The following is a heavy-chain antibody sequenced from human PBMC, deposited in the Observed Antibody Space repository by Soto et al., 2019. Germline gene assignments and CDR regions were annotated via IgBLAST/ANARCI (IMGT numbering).Heavy chain of an antibody. CDR1: GFTFDDYA. V-gene: IGHV3-9*01. Sequence: GGSLRLSCAASGFTFDDYAMHWVRQAPGKGLEWVSGISWNSGSIGYADSVKGRFTISRDNAKNSLYLQMNSLRAEDTALYYCAKGPRWLQQLAPHFEYWGQGTLVTVSS. CDR2: ISWNSGSI. D-gene: IGHD6-13*01. CDR3: AKGPRWLQQLAPHFEY. J-gene: IGHJ4*02.